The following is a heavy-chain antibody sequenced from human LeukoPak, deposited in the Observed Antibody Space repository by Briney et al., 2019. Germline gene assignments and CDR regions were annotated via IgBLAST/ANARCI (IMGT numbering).Heavy chain of an antibody. Sequence: GSLRLSCAASGFTFSSYSMNWVRQAPGKGLEWVSSISSSSSYIYYADSVKGRFTISRDNFKNTLYLQMNSLTPEDTAVYYCAKDLMRDRWFGESWGQGTLVTVSS. D-gene: IGHD3-10*01. J-gene: IGHJ5*02. V-gene: IGHV3-21*01. CDR3: AKDLMRDRWFGES. CDR1: GFTFSSYS. CDR2: ISSSSSYI.